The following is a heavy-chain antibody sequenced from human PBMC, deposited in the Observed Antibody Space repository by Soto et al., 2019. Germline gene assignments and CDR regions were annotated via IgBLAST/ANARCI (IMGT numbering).Heavy chain of an antibody. V-gene: IGHV3-11*01. J-gene: IGHJ4*02. CDR1: GFTFSGYY. D-gene: IGHD4-17*01. CDR2: ISSSGSTI. CDR3: ARDTVVFDY. Sequence: SLRLSYAESGFTFSGYYMRWIRQAPGKGLEWFSYISSSGSTIYYADSVKSRFTITRDNAKNSLCRQMNSLRAEDTAVYYCARDTVVFDYWGQGALVTVSS.